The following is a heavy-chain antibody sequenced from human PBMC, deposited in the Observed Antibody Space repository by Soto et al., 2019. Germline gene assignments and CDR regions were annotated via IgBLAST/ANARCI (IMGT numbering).Heavy chain of an antibody. CDR2: IYPSGST. V-gene: IGHV4-30-2*01. CDR1: GGSISSGGYS. J-gene: IGHJ6*02. CDR3: ARDREAGYTFYYGMDV. D-gene: IGHD5-12*01. Sequence: SETLSLTCAVSGGSISSGGYSWSWLRQPPGKGLEWIGYIYPSGSTYYNPSLKSRVTMSVDTSKNQVSLKLTSVTAADTAIYYCARDREAGYTFYYGMDVWGQGTTVTVS.